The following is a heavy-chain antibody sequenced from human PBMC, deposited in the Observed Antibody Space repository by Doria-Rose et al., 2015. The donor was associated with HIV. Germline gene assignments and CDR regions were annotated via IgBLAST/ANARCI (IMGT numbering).Heavy chain of an antibody. CDR3: ARIKSSRWYHKYYFDC. CDR2: SFSDDER. CDR1: GASLSSPGMG. J-gene: IGHJ4*02. Sequence: QITLKESGPVLVKPTETLTLTCTVSGASLSSPGMGVSWIRQPPGKALEWLANSFSDDERSYKTSLKSRLTISSGTSKSQVVITMSDMYHVDTATYYCARIKSSRWYHKYYFDCWGQGSLVIVSA. V-gene: IGHV2-26*01. D-gene: IGHD6-13*01.